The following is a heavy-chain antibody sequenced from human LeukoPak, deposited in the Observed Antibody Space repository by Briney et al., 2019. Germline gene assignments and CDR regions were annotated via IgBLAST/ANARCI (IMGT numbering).Heavy chain of an antibody. V-gene: IGHV1-18*01. D-gene: IGHD2-8*01. J-gene: IGHJ5*02. CDR3: ARATHCTNGVCYEWFDP. Sequence: ASVKVSCKASGYTFTSYGISWVRQAPGQGLEWMGWISAYNGNTNYAQKLQGRVTMTTDTSTSTAYMELRSLRSDDTAVYCCARATHCTNGVCYEWFDPWGQGTLVTVSS. CDR2: ISAYNGNT. CDR1: GYTFTSYG.